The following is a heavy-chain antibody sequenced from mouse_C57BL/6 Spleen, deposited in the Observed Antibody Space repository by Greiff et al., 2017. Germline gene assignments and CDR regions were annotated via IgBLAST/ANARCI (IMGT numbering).Heavy chain of an antibody. CDR1: GYTFTSYW. J-gene: IGHJ1*03. CDR2: IDPSDSYT. Sequence: VQLQQPGAELVKPGASVKLSCKASGYTFTSYWMQWVKQRPGQGLEWIGEIDPSDSYTNYHQKFKGKATFTVDTSSSTDYMQLSSLTSEDSAVYYCARDGTDWYFEVWGTGTTVTVSS. CDR3: ARDGTDWYFEV. D-gene: IGHD4-1*01. V-gene: IGHV1-50*01.